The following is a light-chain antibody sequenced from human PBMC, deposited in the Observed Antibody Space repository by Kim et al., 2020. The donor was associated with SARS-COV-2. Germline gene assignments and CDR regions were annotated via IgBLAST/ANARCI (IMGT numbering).Light chain of an antibody. CDR3: QVWDSSSDHHWV. J-gene: IGLJ3*02. Sequence: SYELTQPPSVSVAPGKTARITCGGNNIGSKSVHWYQQKPGQAPVLVIYYDSDRPSGIPERSSGSNSGNTATLTISRVEAGDEADYYCQVWDSSSDHHWVF. CDR2: YDS. CDR1: NIGSKS. V-gene: IGLV3-21*04.